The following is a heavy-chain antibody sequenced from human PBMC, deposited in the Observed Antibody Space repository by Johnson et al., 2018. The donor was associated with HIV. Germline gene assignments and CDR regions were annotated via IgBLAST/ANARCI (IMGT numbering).Heavy chain of an antibody. J-gene: IGHJ3*02. Sequence: VQLVESGGGLVQPGGSLRLSCAASGFTFSSYWMSWVRQAPGKGLEWVANIKQDGSEKYYVDSVKGRFTISRDNAKNSLYLQMNSLRAEDTAVYYCAATYYYDSSGSRYPFDIWGQGTMVTVSS. D-gene: IGHD3-22*01. V-gene: IGHV3-7*05. CDR1: GFTFSSYW. CDR2: IKQDGSEK. CDR3: AATYYYDSSGSRYPFDI.